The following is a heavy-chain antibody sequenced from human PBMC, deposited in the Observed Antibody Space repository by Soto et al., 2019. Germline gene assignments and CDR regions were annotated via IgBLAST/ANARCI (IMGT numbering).Heavy chain of an antibody. V-gene: IGHV3-48*01. CDR2: ISSSSSTI. CDR3: ARGSVVAATPFDY. J-gene: IGHJ4*02. Sequence: EVQLVESGGGLVQPGGSLRLSCAASGFTFSSYSMNWVRQAPGKGLEWVSYISSSSSTIYYADSVKGRFTISRDNAKSSRYLQMNSLRAEDTAVYYCARGSVVAATPFDYWGQGTLVTVSS. CDR1: GFTFSSYS. D-gene: IGHD2-15*01.